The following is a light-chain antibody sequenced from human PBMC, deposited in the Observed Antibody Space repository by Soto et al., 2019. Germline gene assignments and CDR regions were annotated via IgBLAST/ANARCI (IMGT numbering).Light chain of an antibody. Sequence: QSALTQPASVSGSPGQSITISCTGTSSDVGSYNLVSWYQQHPGKAPKLMIYEGSKRPSGVSNRFFGSKSGNTASLTISGLQAEDEADYYCCSYAGSSTLVFGGGTKVTVL. CDR3: CSYAGSSTLV. CDR2: EGS. V-gene: IGLV2-23*01. J-gene: IGLJ2*01. CDR1: SSDVGSYNL.